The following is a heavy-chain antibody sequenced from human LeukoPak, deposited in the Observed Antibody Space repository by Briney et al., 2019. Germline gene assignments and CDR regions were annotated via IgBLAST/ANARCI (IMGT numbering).Heavy chain of an antibody. Sequence: PGGSLRLSCAASGFTFSSYSMNWVRQAPGKGLEWVSSISSSSSYIYYADSVKGRFTISRGNAKNSLYLQMNSLRAEDTAVYYCARMAAAGKPVFDYWGQGTLVTVSS. CDR1: GFTFSSYS. D-gene: IGHD6-13*01. CDR3: ARMAAAGKPVFDY. J-gene: IGHJ4*02. CDR2: ISSSSSYI. V-gene: IGHV3-21*01.